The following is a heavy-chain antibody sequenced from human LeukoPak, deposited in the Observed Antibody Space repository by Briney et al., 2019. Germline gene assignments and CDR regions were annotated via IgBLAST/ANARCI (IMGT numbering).Heavy chain of an antibody. Sequence: PGGSLRLSCAASGFTFSSYAMHWVRQAPGKGLEWVAVISYDGSNKYYADSVKGPFTISRDNSKTTLYLQMNSLRAEDTAVYYCARDLHYYDSSGYSQKDYWGQGTLVTVSS. D-gene: IGHD3-22*01. J-gene: IGHJ4*02. V-gene: IGHV3-30-3*01. CDR3: ARDLHYYDSSGYSQKDY. CDR2: ISYDGSNK. CDR1: GFTFSSYA.